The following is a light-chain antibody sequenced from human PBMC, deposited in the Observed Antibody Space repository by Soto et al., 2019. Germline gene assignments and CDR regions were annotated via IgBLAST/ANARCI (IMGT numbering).Light chain of an antibody. CDR2: DVR. CDR1: SSDVGGYDH. CDR3: SSYRSGSTAFV. J-gene: IGLJ1*01. Sequence: QSALTQPASVSGSPGQSITISCTGTSSDVGGYDHVSWYQQHPGRAPKLMIFDVRNRPSGVSNCFSGSKSGNTASLIISGLQTEDEADYYCSSYRSGSTAFVFGTGTKVTVL. V-gene: IGLV2-14*03.